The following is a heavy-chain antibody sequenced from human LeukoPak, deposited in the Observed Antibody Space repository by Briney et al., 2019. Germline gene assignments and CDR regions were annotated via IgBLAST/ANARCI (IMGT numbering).Heavy chain of an antibody. CDR3: AREDYDGGYWYFDL. V-gene: IGHV3-30-3*01. CDR1: GFNFSRNA. D-gene: IGHD3-16*01. Sequence: PGRSLRLSCAASGFNFSRNAMHWVRQAPGKGLEWVAVISYDGSNKYHADSVKGRFTISRDNSKNTLYLQVNSLRAEDTAVYYCAREDYDGGYWYFDLWGRGTLVTVSS. J-gene: IGHJ2*01. CDR2: ISYDGSNK.